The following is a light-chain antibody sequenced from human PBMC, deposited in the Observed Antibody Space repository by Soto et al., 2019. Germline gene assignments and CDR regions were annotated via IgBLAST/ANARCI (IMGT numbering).Light chain of an antibody. CDR1: QSISSY. J-gene: IGKJ5*01. CDR2: LAS. V-gene: IGKV2-28*01. CDR3: MQGVQMPPIT. Sequence: MTQSPSTLSGSVGDRVTITCRASQSISSYLDWYFQKPGQSPQLLIYLASNRASGVPVRFSGSGSGTDFTLNIRRVEAEDVGLYYCMQGVQMPPITFGQGTRLEIK.